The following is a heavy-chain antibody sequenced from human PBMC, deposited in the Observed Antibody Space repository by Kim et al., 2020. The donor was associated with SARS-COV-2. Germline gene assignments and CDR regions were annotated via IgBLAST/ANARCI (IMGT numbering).Heavy chain of an antibody. CDR2: ISYDGSNK. J-gene: IGHJ6*02. D-gene: IGHD3-10*01. CDR1: GFTFSSYG. CDR3: ARSRITMVRGVSYYYYGMDV. V-gene: IGHV3-33*05. Sequence: GGSLRLSCAASGFTFSSYGMHWVRQAPGKGLEWVAVISYDGSNKYYADSVKGRFTISRDNSKNTLHLQMNSLRAEDTAVYYCARSRITMVRGVSYYYYGMDVWGQGTTVTVSS.